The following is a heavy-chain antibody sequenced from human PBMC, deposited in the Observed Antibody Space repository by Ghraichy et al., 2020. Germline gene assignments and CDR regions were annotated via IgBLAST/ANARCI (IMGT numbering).Heavy chain of an antibody. CDR2: ISSSSSYI. CDR1: GFTFSSHS. V-gene: IGHV3-21*01. D-gene: IGHD3-22*01. CDR3: ARGGGDDTSGRMSAD. J-gene: IGHJ4*02. Sequence: GESLNISCAASGFTFSSHSMNWVRQAPGKGLEWVSSISSSSSYIYYADSVKGRFTISRDNAKNSLYLQMNSLRAEDTALYYCARGGGDDTSGRMSADWGQGTLVTVSS.